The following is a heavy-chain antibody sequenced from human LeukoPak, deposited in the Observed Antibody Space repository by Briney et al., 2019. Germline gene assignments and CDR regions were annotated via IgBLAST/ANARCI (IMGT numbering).Heavy chain of an antibody. CDR2: IYYSGST. CDR1: GGSISSYY. V-gene: IGHV4-59*01. D-gene: IGHD3-22*01. Sequence: SETLSLTCTVSGGSISSYYWSWIRQPPGKGLEWIGYIYYSGSTNYNPSLKSRVTISVDTSKNQFSLKLSSVTAADTAVYYCARVGYYDSSGDYFFDYWGQGTLVTVSS. CDR3: ARVGYYDSSGDYFFDY. J-gene: IGHJ4*02.